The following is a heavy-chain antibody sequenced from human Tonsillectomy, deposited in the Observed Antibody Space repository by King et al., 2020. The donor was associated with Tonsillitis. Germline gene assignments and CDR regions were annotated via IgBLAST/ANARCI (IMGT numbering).Heavy chain of an antibody. D-gene: IGHD2-2*01. Sequence: QLQESGPGLVKPSQTLSLTCSVSGGSISSGGYYWSWIRQHPGKGLEWIGYIYYSGGTYYNPSLTSRVTMSLGTSKNQFSLSLTSVTAADTAVYFCASYHCSGTTCYWGYWGQGTLVTVSS. CDR2: IYYSGGT. V-gene: IGHV4-31*03. CDR1: GGSISSGGYY. CDR3: ASYHCSGTTCYWGY. J-gene: IGHJ4*02.